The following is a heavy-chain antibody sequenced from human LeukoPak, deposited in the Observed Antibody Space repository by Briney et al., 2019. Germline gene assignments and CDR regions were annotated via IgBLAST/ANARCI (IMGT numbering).Heavy chain of an antibody. Sequence: PSETLSLTCTVSGGSISSDNYYWGWVRQPPGKGLEWIASIYYSGNTYYNPSLKSRVTMSVDTSKNQFSLKLDSVTVADTAVYFCSRYRYTYGSNFDYWGQGTLVTVSS. CDR3: SRYRYTYGSNFDY. D-gene: IGHD5-18*01. J-gene: IGHJ4*02. CDR1: GGSISSDNYY. CDR2: IYYSGNT. V-gene: IGHV4-39*01.